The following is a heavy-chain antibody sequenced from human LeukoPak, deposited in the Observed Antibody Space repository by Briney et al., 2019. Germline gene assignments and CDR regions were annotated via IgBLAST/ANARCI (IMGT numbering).Heavy chain of an antibody. CDR1: GFTFSSYG. CDR3: AKDSGRVVNLYYFDY. CDR2: ISYDGSNK. J-gene: IGHJ4*02. D-gene: IGHD2-15*01. V-gene: IGHV3-30*18. Sequence: PGGSLRLSCAASGFTFSSYGMHWVRQAQGKGLKWVAVISYDGSNKYYADSVKGRFTISRDNSKNTLYLQMNSLRAEDTAVYYCAKDSGRVVNLYYFDYWGQGTLVTVSS.